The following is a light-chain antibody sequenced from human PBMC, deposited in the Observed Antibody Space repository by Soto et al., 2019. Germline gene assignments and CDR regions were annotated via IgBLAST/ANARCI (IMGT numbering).Light chain of an antibody. CDR2: KVS. Sequence: DAVMTQSPLSLPVTLGQPASISCRSSQSLVYSDGDTYLSWFQQRPGQSPRRLIYKVSKRDAGVQDRFSGSGSGTDFTLKISRVEADDVGIYYCMQGAHWPWTFGQGTKVEIK. CDR1: QSLVYSDGDTY. CDR3: MQGAHWPWT. V-gene: IGKV2-30*01. J-gene: IGKJ1*01.